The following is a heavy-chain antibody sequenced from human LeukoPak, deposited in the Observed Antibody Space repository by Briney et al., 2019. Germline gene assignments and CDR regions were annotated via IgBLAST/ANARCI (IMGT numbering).Heavy chain of an antibody. J-gene: IGHJ5*02. Sequence: PSETLSLTCTVSGGSISSYYWSWVRQPAGKGREWIGRIYTSGSTNYNPSLKSRVTMSVDTSKNQFSLKLSSVTAADTAVYYCAREGIVGAINWFDPWGQGTLVTVSS. D-gene: IGHD1-26*01. CDR3: AREGIVGAINWFDP. CDR2: IYTSGST. CDR1: GGSISSYY. V-gene: IGHV4-4*07.